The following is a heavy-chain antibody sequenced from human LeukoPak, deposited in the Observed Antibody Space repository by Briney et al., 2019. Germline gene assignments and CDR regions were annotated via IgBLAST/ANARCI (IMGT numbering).Heavy chain of an antibody. D-gene: IGHD3-22*01. Sequence: ASVKVSCKASGYTFTSYDINWVRQATGQGLEWMGWMNPNSGNTGYAQKFQGRVTMTRNTSIGTAYMELSSLRSEDTAVYYCATDYYDSSGYYPFDYWGQGTLVTVSS. V-gene: IGHV1-8*01. CDR1: GYTFTSYD. CDR2: MNPNSGNT. J-gene: IGHJ4*02. CDR3: ATDYYDSSGYYPFDY.